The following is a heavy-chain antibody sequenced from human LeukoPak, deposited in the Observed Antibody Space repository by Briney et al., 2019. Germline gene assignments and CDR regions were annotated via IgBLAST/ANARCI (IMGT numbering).Heavy chain of an antibody. V-gene: IGHV4-39*01. D-gene: IGHD1-26*01. CDR1: GGSISSSSYY. Sequence: SETLSLTCTVSGGSISSSSYYWGWIRQPPGKGLEWIGSIYYSGSTYYNPSLKSRVTISVDTSKNQFSLKLSSVTAADTAVYYCASHYSGSYNFDYWGQGTLVTVSS. CDR2: IYYSGST. J-gene: IGHJ4*02. CDR3: ASHYSGSYNFDY.